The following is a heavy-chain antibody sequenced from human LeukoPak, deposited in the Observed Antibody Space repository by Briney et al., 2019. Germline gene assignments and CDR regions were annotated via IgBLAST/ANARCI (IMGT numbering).Heavy chain of an antibody. D-gene: IGHD2-2*01. CDR1: GYSISSGYY. V-gene: IGHV4-38-2*02. J-gene: IGHJ5*02. CDR2: SGST. CDR3: ARLPPASYWLDP. Sequence: SETLSLTCTVSGYSISSGYYWGWIRQPPGKGLEWIGSGSTYYNPSLKSRVTISVDTSKNQFSLKLSSVTAADTAVYYCARLPPASYWLDPWGQGTLVTVSS.